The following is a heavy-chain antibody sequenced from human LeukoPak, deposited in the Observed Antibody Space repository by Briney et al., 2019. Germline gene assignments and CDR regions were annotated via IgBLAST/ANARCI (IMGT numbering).Heavy chain of an antibody. CDR2: IKQDGSEK. CDR3: ARYCSGCSCYDY. V-gene: IGHV3-7*01. CDR1: GFTFSSYW. D-gene: IGHD2-15*01. Sequence: PGGSLRLSCAACGFTFSSYWMSWVRQAPGKGLEWVANIKQDGSEKYYVDSVKGRFTISRDNAKNSQYLQMNSLRVEDTAVYYCARYCSGCSCYDYWGQGTLVTVSS. J-gene: IGHJ4*02.